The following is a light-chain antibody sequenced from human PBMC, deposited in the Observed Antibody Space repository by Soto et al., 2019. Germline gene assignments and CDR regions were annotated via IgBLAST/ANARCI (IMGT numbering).Light chain of an antibody. CDR3: MQALHTPWT. CDR1: QSLLHSNGYNY. CDR2: LGS. V-gene: IGKV2-28*01. Sequence: DIVMTQSPLSLPVTPGEPASISCRSSQSLLHSNGYNYLDWYLQKPGQSPQLLIYLGSNRASGVPDRFSGRGSGTDFTLKISRVEAEDVGVYYCMQALHTPWTFGQGTKVEIK. J-gene: IGKJ1*01.